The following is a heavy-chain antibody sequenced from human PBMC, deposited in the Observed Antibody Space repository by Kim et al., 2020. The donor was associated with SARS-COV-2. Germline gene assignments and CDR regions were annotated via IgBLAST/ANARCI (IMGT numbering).Heavy chain of an antibody. Sequence: SVKVSCKASGGTFSSYAISWVRQAPGQGLEWMGGIIPIFGTANYAQKFQGRVTITADESTSTAYMELSSLRSEDTAVYYCARGGVNGDYHYYYYYYMDVWGKGTTVTVSS. D-gene: IGHD4-17*01. CDR3: ARGGVNGDYHYYYYYYMDV. J-gene: IGHJ6*03. CDR2: IIPIFGTA. V-gene: IGHV1-69*13. CDR1: GGTFSSYA.